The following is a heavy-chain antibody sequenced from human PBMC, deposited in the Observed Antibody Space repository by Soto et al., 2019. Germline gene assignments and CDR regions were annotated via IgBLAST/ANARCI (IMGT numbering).Heavy chain of an antibody. V-gene: IGHV4-39*01. Sequence: SETLSLTCTVSGVSISSKDYLWTWIRQPPGKGLEWIGSGTPYYNPSLGGRVTMSVDTSKNQFSLKLFSVTAADTAMYYCATYGGDTGRFDYWSQGTLVTVSS. J-gene: IGHJ4*02. CDR2: SGTP. CDR3: ATYGGDTGRFDY. D-gene: IGHD4-17*01. CDR1: GVSISSKDYL.